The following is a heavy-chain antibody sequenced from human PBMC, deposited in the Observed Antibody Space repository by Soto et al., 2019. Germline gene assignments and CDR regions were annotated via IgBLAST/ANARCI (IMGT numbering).Heavy chain of an antibody. J-gene: IGHJ4*02. CDR1: GDSISSVGYS. Sequence: PSETLSLTCAVSGDSISSVGYSWTWIRQPPGKGLEWIGHIYQSGSTLYNPSLESRVTISVDKSKNQFPLELSSVTAADTAVYYCARDTRDGYYFDYWGQGILVTVS. D-gene: IGHD1-26*01. V-gene: IGHV4-30-2*01. CDR3: ARDTRDGYYFDY. CDR2: IYQSGST.